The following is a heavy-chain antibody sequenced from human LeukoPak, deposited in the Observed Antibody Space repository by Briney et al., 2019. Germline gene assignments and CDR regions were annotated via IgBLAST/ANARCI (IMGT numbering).Heavy chain of an antibody. J-gene: IGHJ5*02. CDR2: IIPIFGTA. CDR1: GGTFSSYA. CDR3: ASPVGATPTGVWFDP. V-gene: IGHV1-69*05. Sequence: ASVKVSCKASGGTFSSYAISWVRQAPGQGLEWMGWIIPIFGTANYAQKFQGRVTITTDESTSTAYMELSSLRSEDTAVYYCASPVGATPTGVWFDPWGQGTLVTVSS. D-gene: IGHD1-26*01.